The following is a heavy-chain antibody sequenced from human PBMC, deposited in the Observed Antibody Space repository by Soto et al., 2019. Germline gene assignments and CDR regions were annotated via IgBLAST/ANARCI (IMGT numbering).Heavy chain of an antibody. CDR3: ARVGDIVLVSGGRWGWFDP. CDR2: IHSGGNT. Sequence: EVQLVDSGGGLVQPGGSLRLSCAASGFTVSSSYMGWVRQAPGKGLEWVAVIHSGGNTDYADPVKGRFTISRDTSKNTLYLQMNSLRFEDTALYYCARVGDIVLVSGGRWGWFDPWGQGTLVTVSS. D-gene: IGHD2-2*01. V-gene: IGHV3-66*01. CDR1: GFTVSSSY. J-gene: IGHJ5*02.